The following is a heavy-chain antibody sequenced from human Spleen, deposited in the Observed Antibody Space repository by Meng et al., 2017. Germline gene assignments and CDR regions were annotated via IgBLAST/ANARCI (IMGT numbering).Heavy chain of an antibody. D-gene: IGHD3-22*01. Sequence: GSLRLSCTVPGGSVSSGSYYWSWIRQPPGKGLEWIGYIYYSGSTNYNPSLKSRVTISVDTSKNQFSLKLSSVTAADTAVYYCAREKDYDSSGYYYYYYGMDVWGQGTTVTVSS. CDR1: GGSVSSGSYY. J-gene: IGHJ6*02. CDR2: IYYSGST. V-gene: IGHV4-61*01. CDR3: AREKDYDSSGYYYYYYGMDV.